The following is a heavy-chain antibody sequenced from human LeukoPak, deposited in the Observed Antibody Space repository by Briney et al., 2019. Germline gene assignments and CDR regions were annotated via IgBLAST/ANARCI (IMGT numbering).Heavy chain of an antibody. CDR1: GFTFSSYG. J-gene: IGHJ5*02. D-gene: IGHD4-17*01. CDR3: ARDKMPTVTTLSGEFDP. CDR2: IWYDGNNK. V-gene: IGHV3-33*01. Sequence: PGRSLRLSCAASGFTFSSYGMHWVRQAPGKGLEWVAVIWYDGNNKYYADSVKGRFTISRDNSKNTLYLQMNSLRAEDTAVYYCARDKMPTVTTLSGEFDPWGQGTLVTVSS.